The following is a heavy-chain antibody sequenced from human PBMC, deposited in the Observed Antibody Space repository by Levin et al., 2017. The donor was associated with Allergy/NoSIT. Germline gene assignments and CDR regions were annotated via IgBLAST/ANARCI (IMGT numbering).Heavy chain of an antibody. V-gene: IGHV3-30*18. D-gene: IGHD6-13*01. J-gene: IGHJ4*02. CDR2: ISYDGSNK. Sequence: GESLKISCAASGFTFSSYGMHWVRQAPGKGLEWVAVISYDGSNKYYADSVKGRFTISRDNSKNTLYLQMNSLRAEDTAVYYCAKGAIAAAETGDYWGQGTLVTVSS. CDR3: AKGAIAAAETGDY. CDR1: GFTFSSYG.